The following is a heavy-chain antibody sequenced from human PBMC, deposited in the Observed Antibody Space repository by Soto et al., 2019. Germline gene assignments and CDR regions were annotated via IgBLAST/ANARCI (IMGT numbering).Heavy chain of an antibody. Sequence: QVQLVQSGAEVKTPGSSVKVSCKASGGTFSSYAISWVRQAPGQGLEWMGGIIPIFGTANYAQKFQGRGTITADESTRTAYMELSSLRSEDTAVYYCASPIAPYGGEYYYYGMDVWGQGTTVTVSS. J-gene: IGHJ6*02. CDR1: GGTFSSYA. CDR3: ASPIAPYGGEYYYYGMDV. V-gene: IGHV1-69*01. CDR2: IIPIFGTA. D-gene: IGHD3-16*01.